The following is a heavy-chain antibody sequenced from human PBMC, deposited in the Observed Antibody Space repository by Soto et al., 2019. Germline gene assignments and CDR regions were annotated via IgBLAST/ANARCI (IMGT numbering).Heavy chain of an antibody. CDR1: GFTISNYG. Sequence: GGSLRLSCAATGFTISNYGMHWVRQAPGKGLEWGALISYDGDNEYYADSVRGRFTISRDNSKNTLYLQTSSLRQEDTAVYYCAKDGGPVYCNSPGCSAKHFDYWGQGT. D-gene: IGHD2-2*01. CDR3: AKDGGPVYCNSPGCSAKHFDY. CDR2: ISYDGDNE. J-gene: IGHJ4*02. V-gene: IGHV3-30*18.